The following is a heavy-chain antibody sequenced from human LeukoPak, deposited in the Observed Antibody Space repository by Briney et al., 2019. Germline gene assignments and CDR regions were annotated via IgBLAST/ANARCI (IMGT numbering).Heavy chain of an antibody. V-gene: IGHV4-30-4*01. Sequence: SETLSLTCTVSGGSISSGDYYWSWIRRPPGKGLEWIGYIYYSGSTYYNPSLKSRVTISVDTSKNQFSLKLSSVTAADTAVYYCARVSYYDILTGYYTRDAFDIWGQGTMVTVSS. D-gene: IGHD3-9*01. CDR1: GGSISSGDYY. J-gene: IGHJ3*02. CDR2: IYYSGST. CDR3: ARVSYYDILTGYYTRDAFDI.